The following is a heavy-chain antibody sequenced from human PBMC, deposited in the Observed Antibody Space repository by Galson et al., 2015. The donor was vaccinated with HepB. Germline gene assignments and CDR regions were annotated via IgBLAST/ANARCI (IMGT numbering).Heavy chain of an antibody. CDR2: IIPILGIA. CDR3: ARSASGYSGYDDFDY. V-gene: IGHV1-69*02. D-gene: IGHD5-12*01. J-gene: IGHJ4*02. CDR1: GGTFSSYT. Sequence: SVKVSCKASGGTFSSYTISWVRQAPGQGLEWMGRIIPILGIANYAQKFQGRVTITADKSTSTTYMETSSLRSEDTAVYYCARSASGYSGYDDFDYWGQGTLVTVSS.